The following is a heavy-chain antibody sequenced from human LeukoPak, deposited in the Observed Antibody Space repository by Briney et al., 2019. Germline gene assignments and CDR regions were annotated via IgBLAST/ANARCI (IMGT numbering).Heavy chain of an antibody. J-gene: IGHJ3*02. CDR3: ARAPEVGATPPPFDI. V-gene: IGHV3-11*04. Sequence: PGGSLRLSCAASGFTFSDYYMSWIRQAPGKGLEWISYISSSSSTIYYADSVKGRFTISRDNAKNSLYLQMNSLRAEDTAVFYCARAPEVGATPPPFDIWGQGTMVTVSS. CDR2: ISSSSSTI. D-gene: IGHD1-26*01. CDR1: GFTFSDYY.